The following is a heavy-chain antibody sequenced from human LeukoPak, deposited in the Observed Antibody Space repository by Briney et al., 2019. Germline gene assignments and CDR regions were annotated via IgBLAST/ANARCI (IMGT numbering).Heavy chain of an antibody. CDR2: IYYSGST. V-gene: IGHV4-39*01. D-gene: IGHD3-22*01. Sequence: SETLSLTCTVSGGSISSSSYYWGWIRQPPGKGLEWIGSIYYSGSTYYNPSLKSRVTISVDTSKNQFSLKLSSVTAADTAVYYCASGKYYDSSGYYAGMDVWAKGPRSPSP. CDR3: ASGKYYDSSGYYAGMDV. CDR1: GGSISSSSYY. J-gene: IGHJ6*02.